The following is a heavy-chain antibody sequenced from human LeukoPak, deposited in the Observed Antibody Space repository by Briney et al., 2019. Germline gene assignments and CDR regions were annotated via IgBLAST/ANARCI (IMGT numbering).Heavy chain of an antibody. D-gene: IGHD3-10*01. CDR3: ARGNRPYGEHEAFDI. J-gene: IGHJ3*02. CDR1: GGSFSGYY. Sequence: SETLSLTCAVYGGSFSGYYWSWIRQPPGKGLEWIGEINHSGSTNYNPSLQSRVTISVDTSKNQFSLKVSSVSAADTAVYYCARGNRPYGEHEAFDIWGHGTTVTVSP. V-gene: IGHV4-34*01. CDR2: INHSGST.